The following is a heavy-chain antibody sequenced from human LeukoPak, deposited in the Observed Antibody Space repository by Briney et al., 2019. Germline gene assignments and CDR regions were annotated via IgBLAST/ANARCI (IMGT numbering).Heavy chain of an antibody. CDR3: ARFGVDYDMDV. D-gene: IGHD3-16*01. V-gene: IGHV4-59*11. CDR2: IHYSGRP. J-gene: IGHJ6*02. Sequence: PSETPSLTCTVSGGSISGHYWTWIRQPPGKGLEWIGQIHYSGRPDYNPSLKSRVTISVDTSKNQLSLKVTSVTGADTAVYYCARFGVDYDMDVWGQGTTVTVSS. CDR1: GGSISGHY.